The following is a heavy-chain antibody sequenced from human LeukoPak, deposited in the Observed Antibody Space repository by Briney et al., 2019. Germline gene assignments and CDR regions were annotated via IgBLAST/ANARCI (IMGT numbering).Heavy chain of an antibody. CDR2: IYYSGST. CDR3: ARGGDYYDSSGYYYVVGY. CDR1: GGSISSSSYY. V-gene: IGHV4-39*01. D-gene: IGHD3-22*01. Sequence: SETLSLTCTVSGGSISSSSYYWGWIRQPPGKGLEWIGSIYYSGSTYYNPSLKSRVTISVDTSKNQFSLKLSSVTAAGTAVYYCARGGDYYDSSGYYYVVGYWGQGTLVTVSS. J-gene: IGHJ4*02.